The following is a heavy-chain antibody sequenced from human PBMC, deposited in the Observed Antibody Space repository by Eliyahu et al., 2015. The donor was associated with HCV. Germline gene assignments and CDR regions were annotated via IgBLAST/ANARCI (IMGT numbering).Heavy chain of an antibody. D-gene: IGHD4-17*01. CDR2: INPSGGST. V-gene: IGHV1-46*01. Sequence: QVQXVQSGAEVKKPGASVXVSCXASGYXFTSYYMXWVRQAPGQGLEWMGIINPSGGSTSYAQKXQGRVTMTRDTSTSTVYMELSSLRSEDTAVYYCARGEDGDYGYWGQGTLVTVSS. J-gene: IGHJ4*02. CDR3: ARGEDGDYGY. CDR1: GYXFTSYY.